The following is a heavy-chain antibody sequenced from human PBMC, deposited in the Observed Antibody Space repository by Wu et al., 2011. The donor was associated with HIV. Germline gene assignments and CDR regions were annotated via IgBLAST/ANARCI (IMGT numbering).Heavy chain of an antibody. J-gene: IGHJ4*02. D-gene: IGHD2-8*02. CDR2: INPNSGGT. Sequence: QVQLVQSGAEVKKPGASVKVSCKVSGFTFIGYHMHWVRQAPGQGLEWMGWINPNSGGTRYAQKFQGRVTMTRDTSINTAYMELSSLKSDDTAVYYCARDWGGTLVVYLLDSWGQGTLGHRLL. CDR3: ARDWGGTLVVYLLDS. CDR1: GFTFIGYH. V-gene: IGHV1-2*02.